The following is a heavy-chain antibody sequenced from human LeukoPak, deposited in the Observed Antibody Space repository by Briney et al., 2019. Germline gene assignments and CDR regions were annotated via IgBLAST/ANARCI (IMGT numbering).Heavy chain of an antibody. CDR3: ARDRSPGWFDP. Sequence: GGSLRLSCAASGFTFSTFWMHWVRPAPGKGLVWVSRIKGDGSSTSYADAVKGRFTISRDNAKNTLYLQMNSLRAEDTAVYYCARDRSPGWFDPWGQGTLVTVSS. CDR2: IKGDGSST. J-gene: IGHJ5*02. D-gene: IGHD1-26*01. CDR1: GFTFSTFW. V-gene: IGHV3-74*01.